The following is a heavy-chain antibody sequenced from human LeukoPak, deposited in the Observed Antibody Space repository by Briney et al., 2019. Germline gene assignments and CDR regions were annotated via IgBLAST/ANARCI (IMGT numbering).Heavy chain of an antibody. D-gene: IGHD3-10*01. J-gene: IGHJ4*02. V-gene: IGHV4-38-2*02. CDR1: GYSISSGYY. CDR2: IYYSGST. CDR3: ARQSVSGSSSGHYYFDY. Sequence: SETLSLTCTVSGYSISSGYYWGWIRQPPGKGLEWIGSIYYSGSTYYNPSLKSRVTISVDTSKNQFSLKLSSVTAADTAVYYRARQSVSGSSSGHYYFDYWGQGTLVTVSS.